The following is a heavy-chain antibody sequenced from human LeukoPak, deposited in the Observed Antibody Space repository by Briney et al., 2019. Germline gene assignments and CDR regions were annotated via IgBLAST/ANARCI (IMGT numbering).Heavy chain of an antibody. D-gene: IGHD3-22*01. V-gene: IGHV3-21*01. Sequence: GGSLRLSCAASGFTFSSYWMHWVRQAPGKGLEWVSSISSSSSYIYYADSVKGRFTISRDNAKNSLYLQMNSLRAEDTAVYYCARDLPRDYYDSSGYLDYWGQGTLVTVSS. CDR3: ARDLPRDYYDSSGYLDY. CDR2: ISSSSSYI. J-gene: IGHJ4*02. CDR1: GFTFSSYW.